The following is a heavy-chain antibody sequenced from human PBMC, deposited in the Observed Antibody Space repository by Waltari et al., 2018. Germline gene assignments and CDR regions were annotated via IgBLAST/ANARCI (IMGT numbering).Heavy chain of an antibody. CDR2: ISGGGGST. Sequence: EVQLLESGGGLIQPGGSLRLSCIASGLAFSPYAMSWVRQAPGKGLEWVSTISGGGGSTYYADSVRGRFTISKDTSEETVYLQMDSLRASDTAIYYCAKDSVTGDWNYGDGWFDSWGQGTLVTVSS. V-gene: IGHV3-23*01. CDR3: AKDSVTGDWNYGDGWFDS. D-gene: IGHD1-7*01. J-gene: IGHJ5*01. CDR1: GLAFSPYA.